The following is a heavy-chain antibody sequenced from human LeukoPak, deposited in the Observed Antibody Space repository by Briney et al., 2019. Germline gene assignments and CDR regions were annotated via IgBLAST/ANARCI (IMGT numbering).Heavy chain of an antibody. CDR1: GFTFSSYW. CDR3: ARGSYGYDY. V-gene: IGHV3-74*01. CDR2: INSDGSST. J-gene: IGHJ4*02. Sequence: GGSLRLSCAASGFTFSSYWMHWVRQGPGKGLVWVSRINSDGSSTTYAGSVKGRFTISRDNAKNTLYLQMNSLRAEDTAVYYCARGSYGYDYWGQGTLVTVSS. D-gene: IGHD5-18*01.